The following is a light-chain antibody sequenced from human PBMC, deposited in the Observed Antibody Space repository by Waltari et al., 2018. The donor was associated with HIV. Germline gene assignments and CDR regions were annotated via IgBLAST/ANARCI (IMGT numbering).Light chain of an antibody. CDR1: SSNIGSNI. J-gene: IGLJ2*01. CDR3: ATWDDGLVRVV. Sequence: QSVLTQPPSVSGTPGQRVTISCSGSSSNIGSNIVNWYRHLPGMAPQLLIYNDYERPSGVSDRFSGFDSGTSASLAISGLQFDDEADYYCATWDDGLVRVVFGGGTKLTVV. CDR2: NDY. V-gene: IGLV1-44*01.